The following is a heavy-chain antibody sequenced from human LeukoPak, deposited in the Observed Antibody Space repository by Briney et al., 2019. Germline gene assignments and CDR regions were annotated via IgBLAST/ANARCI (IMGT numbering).Heavy chain of an antibody. CDR3: ARGVVVVVAATSFDY. CDR2: INPNSGGT. Sequence: ASVKVSCKASGYTFTGYYMHWVRQAPGQGLEWMGRINPNSGGTNYAQKFQGRVTMTRDTSISTAYMELSRLRSDGTAVYYCARGVVVVVAATSFDYWGQGTLVTVSS. CDR1: GYTFTGYY. D-gene: IGHD2-15*01. J-gene: IGHJ4*02. V-gene: IGHV1-2*06.